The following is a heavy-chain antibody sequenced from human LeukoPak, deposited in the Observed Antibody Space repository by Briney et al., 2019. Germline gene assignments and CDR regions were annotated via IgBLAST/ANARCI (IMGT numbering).Heavy chain of an antibody. CDR3: ARDRGGTGDFDY. D-gene: IGHD3-10*01. CDR2: INADNGNT. J-gene: IGHJ4*02. CDR1: GYSFTSYV. Sequence: ASVKVSCKASGYSFTSYVVHWVRQAPGQRLEWMGWINADNGNTKYSQKFQGRVTITSDTSASTAYMELSSPRSEDTAVYYCARDRGGTGDFDYWGQGTLVTVSS. V-gene: IGHV1-3*01.